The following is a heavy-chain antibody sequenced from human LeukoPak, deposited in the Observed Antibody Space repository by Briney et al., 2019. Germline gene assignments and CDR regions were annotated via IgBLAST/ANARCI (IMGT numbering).Heavy chain of an antibody. CDR2: IIPIFGTA. CDR3: AAVRYCSSTSCYYFDY. CDR1: GYTFTSYY. V-gene: IGHV1-69*13. Sequence: ASVKVSCKASGYTFTSYYMHWVRQAPGQGLEWMGGIIPIFGTANYAQKFQGRVTITADESTSTAYMELSSLRSEDTAVYYCAAVRYCSSTSCYYFDYWGQGTLVTVSS. D-gene: IGHD2-2*01. J-gene: IGHJ4*02.